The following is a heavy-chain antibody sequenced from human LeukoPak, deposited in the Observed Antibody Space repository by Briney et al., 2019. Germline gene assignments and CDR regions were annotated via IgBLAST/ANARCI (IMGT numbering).Heavy chain of an antibody. Sequence: ASVKVSRKASGGTFSSYAVNWVRQAPGQGLEWVGRIIPFLGMPNYAQKFQGRVTITADKSTSTAYVELSSLRSDDTAVYYCARGHSYYYESSGYYHYYYGMDVWGQGTTVTVSS. J-gene: IGHJ6*02. CDR3: ARGHSYYYESSGYYHYYYGMDV. D-gene: IGHD3-22*01. CDR1: GGTFSSYA. CDR2: IIPFLGMP. V-gene: IGHV1-69*04.